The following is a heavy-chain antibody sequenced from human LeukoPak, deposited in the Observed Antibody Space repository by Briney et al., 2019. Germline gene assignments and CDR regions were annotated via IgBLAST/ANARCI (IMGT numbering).Heavy chain of an antibody. Sequence: GGSLRLSCAASGFTFSSYSMNWVRQAPGKGLEWVSSISSSSSYIYYAGSVKGRFTISRDNARNTLYLQLNILTAEDTAVYYCAKAGGGNTGMSVDYWGQGALVTVSS. CDR1: GFTFSSYS. CDR2: ISSSSSYI. J-gene: IGHJ4*02. V-gene: IGHV3-21*06. CDR3: AKAGGGNTGMSVDY. D-gene: IGHD5-18*01.